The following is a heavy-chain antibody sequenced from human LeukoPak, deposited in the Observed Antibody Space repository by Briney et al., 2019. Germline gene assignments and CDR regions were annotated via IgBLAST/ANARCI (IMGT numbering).Heavy chain of an antibody. V-gene: IGHV4-30-4*01. J-gene: IGHJ3*02. CDR1: GGSISSGDYY. Sequence: PSETLSLTCTVSGGSISSGDYYWSWIRQPPGKGLEWIGYIYYSGSTYYNPSLKSRVTISVDTSKNQFSLKLSSVTAADTAVYYCARDCGEDSSSCLDAFDIWGQGTMVTVSS. CDR2: IYYSGST. CDR3: ARDCGEDSSSCLDAFDI. D-gene: IGHD6-13*01.